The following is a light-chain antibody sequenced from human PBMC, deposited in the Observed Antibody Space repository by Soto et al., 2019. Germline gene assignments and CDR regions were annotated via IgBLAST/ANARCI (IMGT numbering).Light chain of an antibody. CDR3: QQSYCTPPYT. J-gene: IGKJ2*01. V-gene: IGKV1-39*01. Sequence: DIQMTQSPSSLSASVGDRVTITCRASQSISSYLNWYQQKPGKAPKLLIYAASSLQSGVPSRFSGSGYGIDFTLTISSLQPEDFATYYCQQSYCTPPYTFGQGTKLEIK. CDR2: AAS. CDR1: QSISSY.